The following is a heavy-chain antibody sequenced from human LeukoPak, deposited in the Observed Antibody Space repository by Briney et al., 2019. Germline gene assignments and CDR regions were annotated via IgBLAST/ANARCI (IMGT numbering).Heavy chain of an antibody. CDR3: ARDPYGSGRSLYYYDMDV. Sequence: PGGSLRLSCAASGFTFSSYWMSWVRQAPGKGLEWVANIKQDVREKYYVDSVKGRFTISRDNAKNSLYLQMDGLRAEDTDVYYCARDPYGSGRSLYYYDMDVWGQGTTVTVSS. CDR2: IKQDVREK. J-gene: IGHJ6*02. CDR1: GFTFSSYW. V-gene: IGHV3-7*04. D-gene: IGHD3-10*01.